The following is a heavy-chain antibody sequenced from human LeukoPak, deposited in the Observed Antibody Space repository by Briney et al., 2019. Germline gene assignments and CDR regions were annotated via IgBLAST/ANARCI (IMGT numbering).Heavy chain of an antibody. D-gene: IGHD2-15*01. CDR2: IYPGDSDT. CDR1: GYSFTSYW. V-gene: IGHV5-51*01. CDR3: ARHPPGYCSGGSCYPDYFDY. Sequence: GESLKISCKGSGYSFTSYWIGWVRQMPGKGLEWMGIIYPGDSDTRYSPSFQGQVTISADKSISTACLQWSSLKASDTAMYYCARHPPGYCSGGSCYPDYFDYWGQGTLVTVSS. J-gene: IGHJ4*02.